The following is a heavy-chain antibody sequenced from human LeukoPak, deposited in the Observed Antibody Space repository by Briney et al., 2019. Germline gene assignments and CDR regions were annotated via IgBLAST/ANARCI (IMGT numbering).Heavy chain of an antibody. CDR2: ISAYNGNT. CDR3: ARGSWGVRYFDWLSPYGMDV. CDR1: GYTFTSYG. Sequence: ASVKVSCKASGYTFTSYGISWVRQAPGQGLGWMGWISAYNGNTNYAQKLQGRVTMTTDTSTSTAYMELRSLRSDDTAVYYCARGSWGVRYFDWLSPYGMDVWGQGTTVTVSS. D-gene: IGHD3-9*01. V-gene: IGHV1-18*01. J-gene: IGHJ6*02.